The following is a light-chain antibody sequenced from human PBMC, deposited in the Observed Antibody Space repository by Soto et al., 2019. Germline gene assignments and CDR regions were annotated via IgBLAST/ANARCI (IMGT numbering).Light chain of an antibody. V-gene: IGKV2D-29*01. Sequence: SQSLLHSDGKTYFYWYVQKAGQAPQPLIYEVSNRFSGVPERFSGSGSRTDFTLKISRVEADDVGIYYCQHCQPYGDSPPLTFGGGTKVDIK. CDR2: EVS. CDR1: QSLLHSDGKTY. J-gene: IGKJ4*01. CDR3: QHCQPYGDSPPLT.